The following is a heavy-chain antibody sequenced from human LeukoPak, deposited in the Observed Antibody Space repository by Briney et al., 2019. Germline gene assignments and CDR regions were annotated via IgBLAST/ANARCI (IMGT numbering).Heavy chain of an antibody. V-gene: IGHV4-39*01. D-gene: IGHD5-18*01. J-gene: IGHJ5*02. Sequence: PSETLSLTCTVSGGSISSSSYYWGWIRQPPGNGLEWIGSIYYSGSTYYNPSLKSRVTISVDTSKNQFSLKMSSVTAADTAVYYCARGYSLPNWFDPWGQGTLVTVSS. CDR1: GGSISSSSYY. CDR3: ARGYSLPNWFDP. CDR2: IYYSGST.